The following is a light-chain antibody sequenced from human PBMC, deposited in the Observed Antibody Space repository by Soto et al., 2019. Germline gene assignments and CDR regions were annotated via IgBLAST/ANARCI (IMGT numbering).Light chain of an antibody. CDR1: SSNLGAGYD. J-gene: IGLJ2*01. Sequence: QSVLTQPPSESGTPGQRVSISCTGTSSNLGAGYDVHWYQQLPGAAPRLLIFGNNVRPSGVPDRFSGSKSGTSASLAITGLQAEDEAIYHCQSYDGSLATSIFGAGTKVTVL. CDR3: QSYDGSLATSI. CDR2: GNN. V-gene: IGLV1-40*01.